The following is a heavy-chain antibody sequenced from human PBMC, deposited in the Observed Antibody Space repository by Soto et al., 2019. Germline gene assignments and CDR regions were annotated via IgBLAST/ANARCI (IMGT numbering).Heavy chain of an antibody. CDR2: ITPDGTTT. CDR3: ARDLASSPGY. V-gene: IGHV3-74*01. J-gene: IGHJ4*02. CDR1: GFTFSSSW. Sequence: GGSLRLSCAASGFTFSSSWMFWVRQAPEKGLVWISRITPDGTTTSYADSVKGRFTISRDNAKNTVYLQMNSLRAEDTAVYYCARDLASSPGYWGQGTLVTVSS. D-gene: IGHD2-2*01.